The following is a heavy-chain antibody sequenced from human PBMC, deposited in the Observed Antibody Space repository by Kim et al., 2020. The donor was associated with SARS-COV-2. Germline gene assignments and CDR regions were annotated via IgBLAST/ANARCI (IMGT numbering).Heavy chain of an antibody. Sequence: ASVKVSCKASGYTFTDYYIHWVRQVPGQGLEWVGRINPSGGSTSYAQKFQGRVTMTRDTSTSTVYMTLSSLRPDDTAVHYCARGLGIRSHFEYWGQGTLV. D-gene: IGHD7-27*01. CDR3: ARGLGIRSHFEY. J-gene: IGHJ4*02. V-gene: IGHV1-46*01. CDR1: GYTFTDYY. CDR2: INPSGGST.